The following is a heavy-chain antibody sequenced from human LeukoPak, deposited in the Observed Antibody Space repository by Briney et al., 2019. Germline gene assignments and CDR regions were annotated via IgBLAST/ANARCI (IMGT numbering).Heavy chain of an antibody. CDR2: IYYSRST. D-gene: IGHD3-9*01. V-gene: IGHV4-59*01. CDR3: ARVRYYDVLTGYYGDGYFDS. CDR1: GVSTSSYY. Sequence: PSETLSLTCTVSGVSTSSYYWNWIQQPPGKGLEWIGYIYYSRSTNYNPSLKGRVTMSVDTSKNQFSLNLSSVTAADTAVYYCARVRYYDVLTGYYGDGYFDSWGQGTLVTVSS. J-gene: IGHJ4*02.